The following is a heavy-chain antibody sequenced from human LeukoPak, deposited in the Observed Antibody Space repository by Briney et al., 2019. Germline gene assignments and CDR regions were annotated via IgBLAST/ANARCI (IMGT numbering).Heavy chain of an antibody. J-gene: IGHJ5*02. CDR3: ARVNWFDP. V-gene: IGHV3-7*01. Sequence: PGGSLRLSCAASGFTFSHYWMSWVRQAPGKGLEWVANIHPDGSVKNYVDAVRGRFTISRDNAKNSLYLQMNSLRAEDTAVYYCARVNWFDPWGQGTLVTVSS. CDR2: IHPDGSVK. CDR1: GFTFSHYW.